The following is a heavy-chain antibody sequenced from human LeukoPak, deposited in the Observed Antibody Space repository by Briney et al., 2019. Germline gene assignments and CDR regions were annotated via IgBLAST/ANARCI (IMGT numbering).Heavy chain of an antibody. Sequence: SCKASGYTFTGYYMHWVRQAPGQGLEWIGYIYYSGSTYYNPSLKSRVTISVDKSKNQFSLKLSSVTAADTAVYYCARGYGDQNYYYFDYWGQGTLVTVSS. J-gene: IGHJ4*02. CDR1: GYTFTGYY. CDR3: ARGYGDQNYYYFDY. D-gene: IGHD4-17*01. V-gene: IGHV4-59*12. CDR2: IYYSGST.